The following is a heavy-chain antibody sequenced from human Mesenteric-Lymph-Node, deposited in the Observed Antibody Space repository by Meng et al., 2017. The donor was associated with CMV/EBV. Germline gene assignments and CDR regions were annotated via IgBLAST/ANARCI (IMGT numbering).Heavy chain of an antibody. D-gene: IGHD3-22*01. Sequence: QLQLQASGPGLVKPSETLSLTCTVSGGSISSSSYYWGWIRQPPGKGLEWIGSIYYSGSTYYNPSLKSRVTISVDTSKNQFSLKLSSVTAADTAVYYCARDGDYYDSSGYNPFDYWGQGTLVTVSS. CDR2: IYYSGST. V-gene: IGHV4-39*07. CDR1: GGSISSSSYY. CDR3: ARDGDYYDSSGYNPFDY. J-gene: IGHJ4*02.